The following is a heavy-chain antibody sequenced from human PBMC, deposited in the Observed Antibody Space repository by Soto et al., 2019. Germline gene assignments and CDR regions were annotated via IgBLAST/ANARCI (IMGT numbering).Heavy chain of an antibody. CDR3: ARLMSGSHPYYYGMDV. D-gene: IGHD1-26*01. J-gene: IGHJ6*02. CDR1: GYSFTSYW. Sequence: GESLKISCKGSGYSFTSYWIGWVRQMPGKGLEWMGIIYPGDSDTRYSPSFQGQVTISADKSISTAYLQWSSLKASDTAMYYCARLMSGSHPYYYGMDVWGQGTTVTVSS. CDR2: IYPGDSDT. V-gene: IGHV5-51*01.